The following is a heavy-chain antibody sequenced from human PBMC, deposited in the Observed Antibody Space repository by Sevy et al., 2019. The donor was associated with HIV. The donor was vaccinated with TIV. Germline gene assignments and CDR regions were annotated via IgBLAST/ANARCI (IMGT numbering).Heavy chain of an antibody. D-gene: IGHD3-22*01. J-gene: IGHJ4*02. CDR3: VRGRYDSSGYYVIRQTDY. CDR1: GFTFSSNS. V-gene: IGHV3-21*01. Sequence: GGSLRLSCAASGFTFSSNSMNWVRQAPGKGLEWVSSISSSSSYIYYADPVMGRFTISIDNAKNSLYLQMNSLGAEDTAVYYCVRGRYDSSGYYVIRQTDYWGQGTLVTVSS. CDR2: ISSSSSYI.